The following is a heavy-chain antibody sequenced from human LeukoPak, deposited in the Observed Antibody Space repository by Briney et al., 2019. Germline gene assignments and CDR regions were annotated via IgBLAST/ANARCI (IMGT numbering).Heavy chain of an antibody. CDR3: QSRYLEWLLEY. V-gene: IGHV4-39*01. D-gene: IGHD3-3*01. CDR1: GGSINSNNYY. Sequence: SETLSPTCTVSGGSINSNNYYWGWIRQPPGKGLEWIGSIYSSGSAYYDPSLKSRVTISVDTSKNQFSLRLSSVTAADTAVYYCQSRYLEWLLEYRGQGTLVTVSS. CDR2: IYSSGSA. J-gene: IGHJ4*02.